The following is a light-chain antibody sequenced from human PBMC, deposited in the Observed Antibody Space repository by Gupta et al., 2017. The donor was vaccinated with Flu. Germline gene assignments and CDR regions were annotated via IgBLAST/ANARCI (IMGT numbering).Light chain of an antibody. V-gene: IGKV1-33*01. CDR2: DAS. Sequence: DIQMTQSPSSLSASVGDRVTITCQASQDISNYLNWYQQKPGKAPKLLIYDASNLETGVPSRFSGSGSGTDFTLTISSLQPEDIATYYCLQDDNLPRTFGQGTKVEIK. CDR3: LQDDNLPRT. CDR1: QDISNY. J-gene: IGKJ1*01.